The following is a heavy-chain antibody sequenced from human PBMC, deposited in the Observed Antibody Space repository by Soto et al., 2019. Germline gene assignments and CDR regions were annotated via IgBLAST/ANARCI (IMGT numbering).Heavy chain of an antibody. CDR1: GFTFSIYA. D-gene: IGHD1-7*01. CDR3: AKDLQTGTTGWFDP. J-gene: IGHJ5*02. V-gene: IGHV3-23*01. Sequence: GGSLRLSCAASGFTFSIYAVTWVRHAPGKGLEWVSTISGSGGGTYYADSVKGRFTISRDNSKNTLHLQMNSLRAEDTAVYYWAKDLQTGTTGWFDPWGQGTLVTVSS. CDR2: ISGSGGGT.